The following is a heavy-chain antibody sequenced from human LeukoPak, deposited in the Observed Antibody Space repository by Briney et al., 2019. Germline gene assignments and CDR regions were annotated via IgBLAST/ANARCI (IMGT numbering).Heavy chain of an antibody. CDR2: ISGSGGST. CDR1: GFTFSSYA. Sequence: PGGSLRLSCAASGFTFSSYAMSWVRQAPGKGLEWVSAISGSGGSTYYADSVKGRFTISRDNSKNTLYLQMNSLRAEDTAVYYCAKAFEYSSSSPVDYWGQGTLVTVSS. V-gene: IGHV3-23*01. J-gene: IGHJ4*02. CDR3: AKAFEYSSSSPVDY. D-gene: IGHD6-6*01.